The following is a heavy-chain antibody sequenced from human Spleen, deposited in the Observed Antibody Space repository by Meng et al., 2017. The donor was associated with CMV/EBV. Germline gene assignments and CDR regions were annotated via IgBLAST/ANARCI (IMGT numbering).Heavy chain of an antibody. J-gene: IGHJ6*02. Sequence: SETLSLTCAVYGGYFSGYYWSWIRQPPGKGLEWIGEINHSGSTNYNPSLKSRVTISVDTSKNQFSLKLSSVTAADTAVYYCARLEAVYSLRTYYYYGMDVWGQGTTVTVSS. D-gene: IGHD4-11*01. CDR1: GGYFSGYY. V-gene: IGHV4-34*01. CDR2: INHSGST. CDR3: ARLEAVYSLRTYYYYGMDV.